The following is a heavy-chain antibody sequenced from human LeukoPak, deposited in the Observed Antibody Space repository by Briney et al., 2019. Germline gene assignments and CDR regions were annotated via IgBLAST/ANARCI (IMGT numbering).Heavy chain of an antibody. CDR1: GYTFTRYG. CDR2: ISAYNGNT. D-gene: IGHD2-2*01. CDR3: ASRASPYQRDAFDI. V-gene: IGHV1-18*01. J-gene: IGHJ3*02. Sequence: GASVKVSCKASGYTFTRYGISWGRQAPGQGLEWMGWISAYNGNTNYAQKLQGRVTMTTDTSTSTAYMELRSLRSDDTAVYYCASRASPYQRDAFDIWGQGTMVTVSS.